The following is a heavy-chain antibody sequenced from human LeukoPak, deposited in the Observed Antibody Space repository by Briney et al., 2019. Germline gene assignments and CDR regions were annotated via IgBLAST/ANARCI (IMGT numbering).Heavy chain of an antibody. CDR3: ARQGSDSSGWYADFDY. CDR2: IIPILGIA. J-gene: IGHJ4*02. Sequence: SVKVSCKASGGTFSSYAISWVRQAPGQGLEWMGRIIPILGIANYAQKFQGRVTMTRNTSISTAYMELSSLRSEDTAVYYCARQGSDSSGWYADFDYWGQGTLVTVSS. V-gene: IGHV1-69*04. D-gene: IGHD6-19*01. CDR1: GGTFSSYA.